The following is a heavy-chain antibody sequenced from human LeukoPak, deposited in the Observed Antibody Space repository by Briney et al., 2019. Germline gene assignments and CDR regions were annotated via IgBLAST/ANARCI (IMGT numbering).Heavy chain of an antibody. J-gene: IGHJ4*02. CDR1: GWTFTSYD. Sequence: GASVKVSCKASGWTFTSYDINWVRQATGQGLEWMGWMNPNSGNTGYAQKFQGRVTITRNTSISTAYMELSSLRSEDTAVYYCARTYSYWSGYPTLGYWGQGTLVTVSS. D-gene: IGHD3-3*01. CDR2: MNPNSGNT. V-gene: IGHV1-8*03. CDR3: ARTYSYWSGYPTLGY.